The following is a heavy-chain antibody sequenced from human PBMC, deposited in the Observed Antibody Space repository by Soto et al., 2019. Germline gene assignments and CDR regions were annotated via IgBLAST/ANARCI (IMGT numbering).Heavy chain of an antibody. Sequence: ASVKVSCKASGYTFTSYYMHWVRQAPGQGLEWMGIINPSGGSTTYAQKFQGRVTMTRDTSTSTVYMELSSLISEDTTGYYLATEVSKYSDMDVWGQGTTVTVSS. CDR3: ATEVSKYSDMDV. CDR2: INPSGGST. D-gene: IGHD3-3*01. J-gene: IGHJ6*02. V-gene: IGHV1-46*01. CDR1: GYTFTSYY.